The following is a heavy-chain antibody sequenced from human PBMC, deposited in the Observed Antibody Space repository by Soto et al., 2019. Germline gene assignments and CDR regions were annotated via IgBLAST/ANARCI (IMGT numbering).Heavy chain of an antibody. V-gene: IGHV4-30-4*01. J-gene: IGHJ3*01. Sequence: QEQLQESGPGLVKPSQTLSLTCTVPGGSIRSDDYSWSWIRQSPGKGLEWIGNIFYSGSTYYNSSLKSRVIISEDTSKNEISLKLSSVTAADTAVYFCARGSYRSNRHAFDVWGQGTMVTVSA. D-gene: IGHD6-13*01. CDR2: IFYSGST. CDR3: ARGSYRSNRHAFDV. CDR1: GGSIRSDDYS.